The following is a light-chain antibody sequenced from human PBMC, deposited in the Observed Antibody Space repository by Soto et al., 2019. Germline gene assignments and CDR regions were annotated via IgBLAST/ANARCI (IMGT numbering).Light chain of an antibody. CDR1: SSDVGTYSS. CDR3: SSYTISTTWV. J-gene: IGLJ3*02. Sequence: QSALTQPASVSGSPGQSITISCTGTSSDVGTYSSVSWYQQHPGKAPKLMIYEVSNRPSGISNRFSGSKSGNTASLTSSGLQAEDEADYYCSSYTISTTWVFGGGTKLTVL. CDR2: EVS. V-gene: IGLV2-14*01.